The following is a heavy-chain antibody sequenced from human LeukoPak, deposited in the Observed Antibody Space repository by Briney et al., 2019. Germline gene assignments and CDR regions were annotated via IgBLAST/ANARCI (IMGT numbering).Heavy chain of an antibody. CDR2: ISYDGSNK. Sequence: GRSLRLSCAASGCTFSSYAMHWVRQAPGKGLEWVAVISYDGSNKYYADSVKGRFTISRDNSKNTLYLQMNSLRAEDTAVYYCARGPTPYSGSYYYFDYWGQGTLVTVSS. CDR3: ARGPTPYSGSYYYFDY. J-gene: IGHJ4*02. CDR1: GCTFSSYA. D-gene: IGHD1-26*01. V-gene: IGHV3-30-3*01.